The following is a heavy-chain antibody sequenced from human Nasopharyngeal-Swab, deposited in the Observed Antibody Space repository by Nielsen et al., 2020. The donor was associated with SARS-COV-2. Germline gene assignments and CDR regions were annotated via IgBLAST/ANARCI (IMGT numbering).Heavy chain of an antibody. CDR1: GFTVSSNY. CDR2: IYSGGST. V-gene: IGHV3-53*01. Sequence: GESLKIYCAASGFTVSSNYMSWVRQAPGKGLEWVSVIYSGGSTYYADSVKGRFTISRYNSKNTLYLQMNSLRAEDTAVYYCARGDYFDYWGQGTLVTVSS. J-gene: IGHJ4*02. CDR3: ARGDYFDY.